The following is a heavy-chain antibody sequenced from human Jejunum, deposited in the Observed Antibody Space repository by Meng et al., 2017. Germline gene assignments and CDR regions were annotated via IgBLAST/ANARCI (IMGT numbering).Heavy chain of an antibody. CDR3: ARDSETYPTYFDY. CDR1: GGSVSSGFYY. D-gene: IGHD5-24*01. CDR2: ISDSGTT. J-gene: IGHJ4*02. V-gene: IGHV4-61*03. Sequence: QVQLQESGPGLVRPSETLSLTCTVSGGSVSSGFYYWSWIRQPPGKGLEWIGYISDSGTTNYNPSLKSRVTMSVDTSKNHFSLKLTPVTAADTAVYFCARDSETYPTYFDYWGQGTLVTVSS.